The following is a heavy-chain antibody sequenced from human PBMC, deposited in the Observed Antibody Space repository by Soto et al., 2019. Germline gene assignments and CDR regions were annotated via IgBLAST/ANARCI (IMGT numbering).Heavy chain of an antibody. CDR2: IYYSGST. CDR3: ARRGFGVVISYFDY. CDR1: GGSISSGGYY. Sequence: SLTCTVSGGSISSGGYYWSWIRQHPGKGLEWIGYIYYSGSTYYNPSLKSRVTISVDTSKNQFSLKLSSVTAADTAVYYCARRGFGVVISYFDYWGQGTLVTVSS. D-gene: IGHD3-3*01. V-gene: IGHV4-31*03. J-gene: IGHJ4*01.